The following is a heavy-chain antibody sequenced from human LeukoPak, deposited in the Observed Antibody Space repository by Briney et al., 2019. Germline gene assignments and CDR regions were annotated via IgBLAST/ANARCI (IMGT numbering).Heavy chain of an antibody. CDR3: ATSRGSWPDYFDY. J-gene: IGHJ4*02. CDR1: GFTFSSYA. D-gene: IGHD6-13*01. CDR2: ISGSGGST. Sequence: GGSLRLSCAASGFTFSSYAMSWVRQAPGKGLEWVSAISGSGGSTYYADSVKGRFTIPRDNAKNSLYLQMNSLRAEDTAVYYCATSRGSWPDYFDYWGQGTLVTVSS. V-gene: IGHV3-23*01.